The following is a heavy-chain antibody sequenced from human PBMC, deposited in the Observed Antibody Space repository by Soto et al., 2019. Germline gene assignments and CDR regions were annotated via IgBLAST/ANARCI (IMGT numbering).Heavy chain of an antibody. CDR3: AKGRSSMIVVVMDY. J-gene: IGHJ4*02. V-gene: IGHV3-9*01. D-gene: IGHD3-22*01. Sequence: GGSLRLSCVASGFNFDDSAMNWVRQVPGKGLEWVSGITWNSGHILYADSVKGRFTISRDNAKKSLYLELNSLRPEDTALYYCAKGRSSMIVVVMDYWGQGTPVTVSS. CDR1: GFNFDDSA. CDR2: ITWNSGHI.